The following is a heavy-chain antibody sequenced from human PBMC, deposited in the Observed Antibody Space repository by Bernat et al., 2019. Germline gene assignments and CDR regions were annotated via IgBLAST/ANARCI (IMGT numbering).Heavy chain of an antibody. CDR3: ARPRGYCSGGSCGPDYYYYYMDV. D-gene: IGHD2-15*01. Sequence: QVQLVQSGAEVKKPGSSVKVSCKASGGTFSSYAISWVRQAPGQGLEWMGGIIPIFGTANYAQKFQGRVTITADESTSTAYMELSSLRSEDTAVYYCARPRGYCSGGSCGPDYYYYYMDVWGKGTTVTVSS. V-gene: IGHV1-69*01. CDR1: GGTFSSYA. J-gene: IGHJ6*03. CDR2: IIPIFGTA.